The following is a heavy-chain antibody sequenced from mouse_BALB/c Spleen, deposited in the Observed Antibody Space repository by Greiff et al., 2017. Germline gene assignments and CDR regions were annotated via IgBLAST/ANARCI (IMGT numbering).Heavy chain of an antibody. CDR2: ISPGSGST. J-gene: IGHJ3*01. CDR3: AREEAARASWFAY. CDR1: GYTFTDYV. D-gene: IGHD3-1*01. Sequence: VQLQQSGPELVKPGASVKMSCKASGYTFTDYVISWVKQSTGQGLEWIGEISPGSGSTYYNEKFKGKATLTADKSSNTAYKQLSSLKSEDSAVYVGAREEAARASWFAYWGQGTLVTVSA. V-gene: IGHV1-77*01.